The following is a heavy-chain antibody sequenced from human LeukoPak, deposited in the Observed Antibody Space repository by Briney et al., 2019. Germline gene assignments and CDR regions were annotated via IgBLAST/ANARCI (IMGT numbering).Heavy chain of an antibody. CDR1: GYTLTELS. Sequence: ASVKVSCKVSGYTLTELSMHWVRQAPGKGFEWMGGFDPEDGETIYAQKFQGRVTMTEDTSTDTAYMELSSLRSEDTAVYYCAADSCSSTSCYVSLAYYGMDVWGQGTTVTVSS. V-gene: IGHV1-24*01. J-gene: IGHJ6*02. D-gene: IGHD2-2*01. CDR3: AADSCSSTSCYVSLAYYGMDV. CDR2: FDPEDGET.